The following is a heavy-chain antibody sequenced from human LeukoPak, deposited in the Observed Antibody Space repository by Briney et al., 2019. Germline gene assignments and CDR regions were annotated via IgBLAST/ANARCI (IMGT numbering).Heavy chain of an antibody. CDR1: GFTFSSYG. CDR2: IWYDGSNK. J-gene: IGHJ4*02. V-gene: IGHV3-33*06. Sequence: GGSLRLSCAASGFTFSSYGMHWVRQAPAKGLEWVAVIWYDGSNKYYADSVKGRFTISRDNSKNTLYLQMNSLRAEDTAVYYCAKDLKARVTTTDYWGQGTLVTVSS. D-gene: IGHD4-17*01. CDR3: AKDLKARVTTTDY.